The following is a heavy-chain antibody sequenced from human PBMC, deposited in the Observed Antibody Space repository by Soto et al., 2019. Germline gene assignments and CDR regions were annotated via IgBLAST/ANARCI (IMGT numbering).Heavy chain of an antibody. J-gene: IGHJ6*02. CDR3: ARDRNYGGNSEQLYDYYGMDV. CDR1: GGSISSYY. Sequence: SLTCTVSGGSISSYYWSWIRQPPGKGLEWIGYIYYSGSTNYNPSLKSRVTISVDTSKNQFSLKLSSVTAADTAVYYCARDRNYGGNSEQLYDYYGMDVWGQGTTVTVSS. V-gene: IGHV4-59*01. CDR2: IYYSGST. D-gene: IGHD4-17*01.